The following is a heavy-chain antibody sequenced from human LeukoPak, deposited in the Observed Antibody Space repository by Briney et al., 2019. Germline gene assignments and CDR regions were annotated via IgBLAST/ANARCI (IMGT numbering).Heavy chain of an antibody. CDR3: ARDSTTDY. D-gene: IGHD1-7*01. Sequence: PGGSLRLSCAVSGFTFSDYYMSWVRQAPGKGLEWVANIKQDGSEKYYVDSVKGRFTISRDNAKNSLYLQMNSLRAEDTAVYYCARDSTTDYWGQGTLVTVSS. V-gene: IGHV3-7*01. J-gene: IGHJ4*02. CDR1: GFTFSDYY. CDR2: IKQDGSEK.